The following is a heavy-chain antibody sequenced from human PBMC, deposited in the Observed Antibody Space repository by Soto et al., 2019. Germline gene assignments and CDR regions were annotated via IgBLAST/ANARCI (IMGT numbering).Heavy chain of an antibody. V-gene: IGHV4-61*01. CDR1: GGSVSSGSYY. CDR3: AREVRRYSYGIDY. CDR2: IYYSGST. D-gene: IGHD5-18*01. J-gene: IGHJ4*02. Sequence: SETVSLTCTVSGGSVSSGSYYWSWIRQPPGKGLEWIGYIYYSGSTNYNPSLKSRVTISVDTSKNQFSLKLSSVTAADTAVYYCAREVRRYSYGIDYWGQGTLVTVSS.